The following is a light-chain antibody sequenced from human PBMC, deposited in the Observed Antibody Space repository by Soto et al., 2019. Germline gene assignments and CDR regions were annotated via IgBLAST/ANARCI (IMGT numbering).Light chain of an antibody. J-gene: IGKJ5*01. CDR3: MQGTDWPPIP. Sequence: DVLFTYWPLSRPCRLGKSASISCRSSQSAVYRDGNTYLSWFHQRTGQSPRRLIYKVSNRDSGVPDRFSGSASGTDFTLKISRVEAEDVGVYYCMQGTDWPPIPFGQGTRLEI. CDR2: KVS. CDR1: QSAVYRDGNTY. V-gene: IGKV2-30*01.